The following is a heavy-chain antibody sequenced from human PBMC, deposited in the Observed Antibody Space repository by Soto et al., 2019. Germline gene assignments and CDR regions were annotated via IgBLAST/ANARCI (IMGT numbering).Heavy chain of an antibody. Sequence: EVQLVESGGGLVQPGGSLRLSCAASGFTFSSYDMHWVRQATGKGLEWVSAIGTAGDTYYPGSVKGRFTISRENAKNSLYLQMNSLRAGDTAVYYCARGGYCSGGSFYYYFDYWGQGTLVTVSS. D-gene: IGHD2-15*01. J-gene: IGHJ4*02. CDR3: ARGGYCSGGSFYYYFDY. CDR1: GFTFSSYD. V-gene: IGHV3-13*01. CDR2: IGTAGDT.